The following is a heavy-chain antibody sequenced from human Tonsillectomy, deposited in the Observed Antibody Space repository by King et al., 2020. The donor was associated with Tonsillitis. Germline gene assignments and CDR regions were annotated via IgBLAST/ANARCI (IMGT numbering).Heavy chain of an antibody. CDR2: IRSKTYGGTT. Sequence: DVQLVESGGGLVQPGRSLRLSCTVSGSIFGDDAVSWVRQAPGKGLEWVGFIRSKTYGGTTNYAASVKGRFTISRDDSKSIAYLHLNSLKTEDTAVYYCARDPLVRTRDLHYYYYMDVWGKGTTVTVSS. J-gene: IGHJ6*03. D-gene: IGHD2-21*01. V-gene: IGHV3-49*04. CDR3: ARDPLVRTRDLHYYYYMDV. CDR1: GSIFGDDA.